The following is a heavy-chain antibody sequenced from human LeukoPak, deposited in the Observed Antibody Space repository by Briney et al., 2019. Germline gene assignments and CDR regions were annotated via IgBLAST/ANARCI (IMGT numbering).Heavy chain of an antibody. CDR3: ARGAGAFDI. J-gene: IGHJ3*02. D-gene: IGHD6-25*01. Sequence: PGGSLRLSCAASGFTFSSYSMHWLRQAPGKGLEYVSAISSNGGSTYYANSVKGRFTISRDNSKNTLYLQMVSLRAEDMAVYYCARGAGAFDIWGQRTMVTVSS. CDR2: ISSNGGST. CDR1: GFTFSSYS. V-gene: IGHV3-64*01.